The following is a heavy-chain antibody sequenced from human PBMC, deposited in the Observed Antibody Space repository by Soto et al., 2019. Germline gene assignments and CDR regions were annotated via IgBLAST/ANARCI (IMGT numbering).Heavy chain of an antibody. V-gene: IGHV3-15*07. CDR3: TTDTVAVILPDYYYGMDV. J-gene: IGHJ6*02. CDR1: GFTFSNAW. Sequence: PGGSLRLSCAASGFTFSNAWMNWVRQAPGKGLEWVGRIKSKTDGGTTDYAAPVKGRFTISRDDSKNTLYLQMNSLKTEDTAVYYCTTDTVAVILPDYYYGMDVWGQGTTVTVSS. D-gene: IGHD2-15*01. CDR2: IKSKTDGGTT.